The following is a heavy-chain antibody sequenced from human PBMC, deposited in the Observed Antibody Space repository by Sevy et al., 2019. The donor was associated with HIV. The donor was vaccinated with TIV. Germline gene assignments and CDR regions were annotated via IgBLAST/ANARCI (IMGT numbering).Heavy chain of an antibody. CDR3: AEGEGYCSGGSCNPGVS. J-gene: IGHJ5*02. CDR2: ISFDGNKR. D-gene: IGHD2-15*01. CDR1: GFTFSSHG. V-gene: IGHV3-30*18. Sequence: GGSLRLSCAASGFTFSSHGMHWVRRAPGKGLEWVGLISFDGNKRYYPDSVKGRFTISRDNSRNRLYLQMNGLRAEDRAVYYGAEGEGYCSGGSCNPGVSWGQGTLVTVSS.